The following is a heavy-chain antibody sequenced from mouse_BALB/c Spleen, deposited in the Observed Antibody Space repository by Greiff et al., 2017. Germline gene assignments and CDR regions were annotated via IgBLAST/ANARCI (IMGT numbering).Heavy chain of an antibody. CDR3: ARWGPDRDYAMDY. Sequence: VQLQESGPELVKPGASVKISCKASGYAFSSSWMNWVKQRPGQGLEWIGRIYPGDGDTNYNGKFKGKATLTADKSSSTAYMQLSSLTSVDSAVYFCARWGPDRDYAMDYWGQGTSVTVSS. D-gene: IGHD3-1*01. CDR2: IYPGDGDT. V-gene: IGHV1-82*01. J-gene: IGHJ4*01. CDR1: GYAFSSSW.